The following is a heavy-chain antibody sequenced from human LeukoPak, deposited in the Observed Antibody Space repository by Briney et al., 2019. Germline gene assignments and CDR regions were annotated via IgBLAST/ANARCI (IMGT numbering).Heavy chain of an antibody. CDR3: ARGGHYVAYYQYGMDV. CDR1: GGSISSGDYY. CDR2: IYYSGST. Sequence: SSETLSLTCTVSGGSISSGDYYWSWIRQPPGKGLEWIGYIYYSGSTYYNPSLKSRVTISVDTSKNQFSLKLSSVTAADTAVYYCARGGHYVAYYQYGMDVWGQGTTVTVSS. V-gene: IGHV4-30-4*02. D-gene: IGHD3-10*02. J-gene: IGHJ6*02.